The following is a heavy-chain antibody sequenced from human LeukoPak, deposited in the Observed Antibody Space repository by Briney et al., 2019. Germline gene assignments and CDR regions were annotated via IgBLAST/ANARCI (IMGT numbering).Heavy chain of an antibody. D-gene: IGHD3-10*01. V-gene: IGHV4-30-4*01. Sequence: PSQTLSLTCTVSGGSISSGDYYWSWIRQPPGKGLEWIGYIYYSGSTYYNPSLKSRVTISVDTSKNQFSLKLSSVTAADTAVYYCARVNRVLLWFGEPNFKYYLDYWGQGTLVTVSS. CDR3: ARVNRVLLWFGEPNFKYYLDY. CDR1: GGSISSGDYY. J-gene: IGHJ4*02. CDR2: IYYSGST.